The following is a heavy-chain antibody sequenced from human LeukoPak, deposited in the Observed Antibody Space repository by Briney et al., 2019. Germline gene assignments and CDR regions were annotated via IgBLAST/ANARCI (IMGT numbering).Heavy chain of an antibody. J-gene: IGHJ6*03. CDR2: IYSGGST. Sequence: PGGSLRLSCAASGFTVSRNYMSWVRQAPGKGLEWVSDIYSGGSTYYADSVKGRFTSSRDNSKNTLYLQMNSLRDEDTAVYYCATGYCSGGSCPYYYYMDVWGKGTTVTISS. D-gene: IGHD2-15*01. CDR1: GFTVSRNY. V-gene: IGHV3-53*01. CDR3: ATGYCSGGSCPYYYYMDV.